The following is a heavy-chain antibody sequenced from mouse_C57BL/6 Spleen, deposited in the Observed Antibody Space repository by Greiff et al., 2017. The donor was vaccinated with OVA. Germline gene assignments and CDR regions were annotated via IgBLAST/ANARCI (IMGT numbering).Heavy chain of an antibody. Sequence: LQESGAELVRPGASVTLSCKASGYTFTDYEMHWVKQTPVHGLEWIGAIDPETGGTAYNQKFKGKAILTADKSSSTAYMELRSLTSEDSAVYYCTREGLYSNYEDGGQGTTLTVSS. CDR2: IDPETGGT. D-gene: IGHD2-5*01. J-gene: IGHJ2*01. V-gene: IGHV1-15*01. CDR1: GYTFTDYE. CDR3: TREGLYSNYED.